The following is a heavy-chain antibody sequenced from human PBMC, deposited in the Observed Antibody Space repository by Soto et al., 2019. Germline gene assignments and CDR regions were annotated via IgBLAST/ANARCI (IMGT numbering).Heavy chain of an antibody. CDR3: ARGGGFSPYYYDLDV. J-gene: IGHJ6*02. Sequence: GASVKVSCKASGNTLNTYYMHWVRQAPGQGPEWMGIINPRGGSTTYAQNFQDRVTMTRDTSSSTVYMELSSLRSEDTAVYYCARGGGFSPYYYDLDVWGQGTTVTVSS. V-gene: IGHV1-46*02. CDR2: INPRGGST. D-gene: IGHD2-15*01. CDR1: GNTLNTYY.